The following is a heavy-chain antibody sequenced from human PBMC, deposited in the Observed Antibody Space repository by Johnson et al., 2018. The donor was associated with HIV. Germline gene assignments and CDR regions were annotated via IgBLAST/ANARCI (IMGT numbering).Heavy chain of an antibody. D-gene: IGHD3-22*01. CDR1: GFTFSSYW. V-gene: IGHV3-74*01. J-gene: IGHJ3*02. CDR2: INSDGSTT. CDR3: ARECQYYYDSSGCTYDAFDI. Sequence: EVQLVESGGGVVRPGGSLRLSCAASGFTFSSYWMHWVRQAPGKGLVWVSRINSDGSTTTYADSVKGRFTISRDDAKNTLYLQMNSLRAEDTAVYYCARECQYYYDSSGCTYDAFDIWGQGTMVTVSS.